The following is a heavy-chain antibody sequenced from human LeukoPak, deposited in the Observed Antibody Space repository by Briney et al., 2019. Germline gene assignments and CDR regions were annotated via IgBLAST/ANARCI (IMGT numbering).Heavy chain of an antibody. D-gene: IGHD5-18*01. CDR1: GYTFTSYG. CDR2: ISAYNGNT. V-gene: IGHV1-18*01. J-gene: IGHJ5*02. Sequence: GASVKVSCKASGYTFTSYGISWVRQAPGQGLEWMGWISAYNGNTNYAQKLQGRVTMTTDTSTSTAYMELGSLRSDDTAVYYCARARRFIRGYSYGNEDNWFDPWGQGTLVTVSS. CDR3: ARARRFIRGYSYGNEDNWFDP.